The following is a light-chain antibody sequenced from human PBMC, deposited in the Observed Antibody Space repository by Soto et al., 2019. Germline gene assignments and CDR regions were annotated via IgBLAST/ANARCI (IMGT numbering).Light chain of an antibody. CDR1: NTDVGGHHY. CDR3: CSYRGTYTWV. Sequence: QSALTQPASVSGSPGQSISISCTGTNTDVGGHHYVSWYQQHPGKAPKVMIYDVNKRPSGVPDRFSGSKSGNTASLTISGLQAEDEADYYCCSYRGTYTWVFGGGTKLTVL. V-gene: IGLV2-11*01. J-gene: IGLJ3*02. CDR2: DVN.